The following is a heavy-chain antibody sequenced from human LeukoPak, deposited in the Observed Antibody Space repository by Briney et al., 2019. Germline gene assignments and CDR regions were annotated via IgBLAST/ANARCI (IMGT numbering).Heavy chain of an antibody. CDR2: ISYDGSNK. V-gene: IGHV3-30*18. Sequence: GGSLRLSCAASGFTFSSYGMHWVRQAPGKGLEWVAVISYDGSNKYHADSVKGRFTISRDNSKNTLYLQMNSLRAEDTAVYYCAKVEVYSSGWYRGFYGMDVWGQGTTVTVSS. CDR3: AKVEVYSSGWYRGFYGMDV. D-gene: IGHD6-19*01. J-gene: IGHJ6*02. CDR1: GFTFSSYG.